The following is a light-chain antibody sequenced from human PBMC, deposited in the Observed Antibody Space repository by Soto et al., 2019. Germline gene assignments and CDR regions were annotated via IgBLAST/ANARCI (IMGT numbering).Light chain of an antibody. CDR3: AAWDDSLSGPV. Sequence: QSVLTQSPSASGTPGQRVTVSCSGSSSNIGTNYVYWYQHLPGTAPKVLIYSTDKRPSGVPDRFSGSKSGTSASLAISGLRSEDEADYYCAAWDDSLSGPVFGGGTQLTVL. J-gene: IGLJ2*01. CDR1: SSNIGTNY. CDR2: STD. V-gene: IGLV1-47*01.